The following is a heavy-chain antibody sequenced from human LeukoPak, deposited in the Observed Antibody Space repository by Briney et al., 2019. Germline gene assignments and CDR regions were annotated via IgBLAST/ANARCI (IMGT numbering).Heavy chain of an antibody. CDR1: GGSISGYY. CDR3: ARATNYAILTGYNYFDY. D-gene: IGHD3-9*01. J-gene: IGHJ4*02. CDR2: IYYSGST. V-gene: IGHV4-59*01. Sequence: PSETLSLTCTVSGGSISGYYCSWIRQPPGKGMEWIGYIYYSGSTNYNPSLKSRVTISVDTSKNQFSLKLSSVTAADTAVYYCARATNYAILTGYNYFDYWGQGTLVTASS.